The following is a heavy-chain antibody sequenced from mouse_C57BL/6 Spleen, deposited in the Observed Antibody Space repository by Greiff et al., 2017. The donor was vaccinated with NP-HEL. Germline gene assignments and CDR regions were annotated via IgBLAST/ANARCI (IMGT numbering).Heavy chain of an antibody. CDR3: ARGGDLTTVYYFDY. Sequence: VQLQQSGAELARPGASVKLSCKASGYTFTSYGISWVKQRTGQGLEWIGEIYPRSGNTYYIEKFKGKATLTADKSSSTAYMELRSLTSEDSAVYFCARGGDLTTVYYFDYWGQGTTLTVSS. J-gene: IGHJ2*01. CDR2: IYPRSGNT. D-gene: IGHD1-1*01. CDR1: GYTFTSYG. V-gene: IGHV1-81*01.